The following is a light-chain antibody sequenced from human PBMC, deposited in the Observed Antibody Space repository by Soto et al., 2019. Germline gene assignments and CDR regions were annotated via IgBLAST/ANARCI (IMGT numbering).Light chain of an antibody. CDR1: QSVSSRY. Sequence: IVLTQSPGTLSLSPGERATLSCRASQSVSSRYLAWYQQKPGQAPRLLIYGVSSRATGIPDRFSGSGSGTDFTLTISRLEPEDFAVYYCQQYCSSPLFTFGPGTKVDIK. J-gene: IGKJ3*01. V-gene: IGKV3-20*01. CDR2: GVS. CDR3: QQYCSSPLFT.